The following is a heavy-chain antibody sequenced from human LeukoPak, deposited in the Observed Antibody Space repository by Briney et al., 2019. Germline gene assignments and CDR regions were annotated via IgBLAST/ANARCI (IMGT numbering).Heavy chain of an antibody. J-gene: IGHJ3*02. Sequence: ASVKVPCKASGYTFTGYYMHWVRQAPGQGLEWMGWINPNSGGTNYAQKFQGRVTMTRDTSISTAYMELSRLRSDDTAVYYCARAQRRYHDAFDIWGQGTMVTVSS. D-gene: IGHD1-26*01. CDR1: GYTFTGYY. V-gene: IGHV1-2*02. CDR3: ARAQRRYHDAFDI. CDR2: INPNSGGT.